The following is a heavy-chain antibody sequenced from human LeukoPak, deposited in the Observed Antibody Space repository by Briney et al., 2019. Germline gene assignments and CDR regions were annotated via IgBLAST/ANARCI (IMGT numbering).Heavy chain of an antibody. J-gene: IGHJ2*01. CDR3: ARAAYSSTWYSRYFDL. V-gene: IGHV3-74*01. D-gene: IGHD6-13*01. CDR2: IRSDGSDT. CDR1: GFTFSDTW. Sequence: GGSLRLSCAASGFTFSDTWMHWVRQAPGEGLVWVSRIRSDGSDTRYAESVKGRFTISRDNAKNTLYLQMNSLRAEDTAVYYCARAAYSSTWYSRYFDLWGRGTLVTVSS.